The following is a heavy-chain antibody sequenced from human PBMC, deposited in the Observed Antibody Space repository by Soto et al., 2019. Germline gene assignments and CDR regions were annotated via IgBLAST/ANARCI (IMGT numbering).Heavy chain of an antibody. CDR1: GFTFSSYA. V-gene: IGHV3-30-3*01. CDR2: ISYDGSNK. Sequence: PGGSLRLSCAASGFTFSSYAMHWVRQAPGKGLEWVAVISYDGSNKYYADSVKGRFTISRDNSKNTLYLQMNSLRAEDTAVYYCATSKEFDYWGQGTLVTVSS. CDR3: ATSKEFDY. J-gene: IGHJ4*02.